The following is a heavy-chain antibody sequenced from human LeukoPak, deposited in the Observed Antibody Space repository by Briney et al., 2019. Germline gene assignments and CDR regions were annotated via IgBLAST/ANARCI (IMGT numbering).Heavy chain of an antibody. CDR3: ARGGRGRNWFDP. CDR1: GDSFASGGYY. J-gene: IGHJ5*02. D-gene: IGHD3-10*01. Sequence: SETLSLTCTVSGDSFASGGYYWNWIRQPPGKGLEWIGYIYYSVSTNYNLSLKSRVTISLDTSENQFSLKLTSVTAADTAVYYCARGGRGRNWFDPWGQGTLVTVSS. V-gene: IGHV4-61*08. CDR2: IYYSVST.